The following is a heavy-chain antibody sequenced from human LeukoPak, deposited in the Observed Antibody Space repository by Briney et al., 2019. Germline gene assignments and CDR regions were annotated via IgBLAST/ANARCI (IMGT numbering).Heavy chain of an antibody. CDR2: INPSGGST. CDR3: ASSWWELHEARFDY. Sequence: ASVKVSCKASGYTFTSYYMHWVRQAPGQGLEWMGIINPSGGSTSYAQKFQGRVTMTREMSTSTVYMELSSLRSEDTAVYYCASSWWELHEARFDYWGQGTLVTVSS. CDR1: GYTFTSYY. D-gene: IGHD1-26*01. V-gene: IGHV1-46*01. J-gene: IGHJ4*02.